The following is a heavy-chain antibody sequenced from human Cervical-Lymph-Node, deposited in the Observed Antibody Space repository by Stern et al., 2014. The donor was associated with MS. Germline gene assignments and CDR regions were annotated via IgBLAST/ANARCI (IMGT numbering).Heavy chain of an antibody. J-gene: IGHJ4*02. CDR2: IRWNSSIV. V-gene: IGHV3-9*01. CDR3: AKVGRDELVFDS. CDR1: GVTFVDTA. D-gene: IGHD1-26*01. Sequence: EVQLVESGGGLVQTGRYLRLSCYGAGVTFVDTAIHWVRPAPGKGLEWVAGIRWNSSIVDYADSGRGRFTIFRDNARLSVYLQMNSLRLEDTAFYYCAKVGRDELVFDSCGQGTLVTFSS.